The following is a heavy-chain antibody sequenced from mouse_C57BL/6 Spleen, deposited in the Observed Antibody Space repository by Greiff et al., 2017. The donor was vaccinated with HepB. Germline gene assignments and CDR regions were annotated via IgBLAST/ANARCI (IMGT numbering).Heavy chain of an antibody. V-gene: IGHV1-18*01. CDR1: GYTFTDYN. Sequence: EVKVVESGPELVKPGASVKIPCKASGYTFTDYNMDWVKQSHGKSLEWIGDINPNNGGTIYNQKFKGKATLTVDKSSSTAYMELRSLTSEDTAVYYCARGDGKSYEDYYAMDYWGQGTSVTVSS. J-gene: IGHJ4*01. D-gene: IGHD1-1*01. CDR3: ARGDGKSYEDYYAMDY. CDR2: INPNNGGT.